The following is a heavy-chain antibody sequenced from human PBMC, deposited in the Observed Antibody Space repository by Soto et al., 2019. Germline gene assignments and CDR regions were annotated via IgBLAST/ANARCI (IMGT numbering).Heavy chain of an antibody. V-gene: IGHV4-31*03. CDR3: ARAPAATVDRHYFGY. CDR2: IHHSGGG. D-gene: IGHD4-17*01. Sequence: SETLSLTCSVSGVSVISGGHYWNWIRQFPGKGLEWIGYIHHSGGGYYNPSLKSRASMSVDTSKNEFSLRLASVTAADTAVYFCARAPAATVDRHYFGYWGQGALVTVS. J-gene: IGHJ4*02. CDR1: GVSVISGGHY.